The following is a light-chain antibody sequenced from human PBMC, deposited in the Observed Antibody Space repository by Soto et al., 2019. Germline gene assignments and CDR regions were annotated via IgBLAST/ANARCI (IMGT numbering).Light chain of an antibody. J-gene: IGKJ2*01. CDR2: GAS. CDR1: ESISREY. Sequence: EIVLTQSPGTLSLSPGQRATLSCRASESISREYLAWYQQRLGQAPRLLIYGASSGATGIPDRFSGSGSGTDFTLTISRLEPEDFAISYCQQYGGVPYTFGQGTKLEIK. CDR3: QQYGGVPYT. V-gene: IGKV3-20*01.